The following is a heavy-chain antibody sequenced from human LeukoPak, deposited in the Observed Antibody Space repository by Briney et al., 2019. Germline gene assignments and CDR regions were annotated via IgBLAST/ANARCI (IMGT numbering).Heavy chain of an antibody. CDR2: ISGSGGST. Sequence: AGGSLRLSCAASGFTFSSYGMSWVRQAPGKGLEWVSAISGSGGSTYYADSVKGRFTISRDNSKNTLYLQMNSLRAEDTAVYYCAKCAALDYYDSSGYYYVDYWGQGTLVTVSS. CDR3: AKCAALDYYDSSGYYYVDY. CDR1: GFTFSSYG. D-gene: IGHD3-22*01. J-gene: IGHJ4*02. V-gene: IGHV3-23*01.